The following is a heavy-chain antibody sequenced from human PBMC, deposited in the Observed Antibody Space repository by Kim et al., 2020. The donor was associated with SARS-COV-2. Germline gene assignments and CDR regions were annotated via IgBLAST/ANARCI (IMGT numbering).Heavy chain of an antibody. Sequence: SETLSLTCAVYGGSFSGYYWSWIRRPPGKGLEWIGEINHSGSTNYNPSLKSRVTISVDTSKNQFSLKLSSVTAAVTAVYYCARGRGRLRPYPFDYWGQGTLVTVSS. CDR2: INHSGST. CDR3: ARGRGRLRPYPFDY. D-gene: IGHD4-17*01. J-gene: IGHJ4*02. CDR1: GGSFSGYY. V-gene: IGHV4-34*01.